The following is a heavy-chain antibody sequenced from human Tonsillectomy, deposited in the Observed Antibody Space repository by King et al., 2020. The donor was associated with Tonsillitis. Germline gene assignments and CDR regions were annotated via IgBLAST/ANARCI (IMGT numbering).Heavy chain of an antibody. CDR2: ISSTSSYI. V-gene: IGHV3-21*06. CDR1: GFSISDYS. Sequence: VQLVESGGGLVKPGGSLRLSCAASGFSISDYSMNWVRQAPGKGLELVSFISSTSSYIYYADSVKGRFIISRDNAKNSLYLQMNSLRAEDTAVYYCAKHTVPRYYYYAMDVWGQGTTVTVAS. J-gene: IGHJ6*02. CDR3: AKHTVPRYYYYAMDV. D-gene: IGHD4-17*01.